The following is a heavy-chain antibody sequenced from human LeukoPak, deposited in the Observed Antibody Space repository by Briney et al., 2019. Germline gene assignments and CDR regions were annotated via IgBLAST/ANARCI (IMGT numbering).Heavy chain of an antibody. V-gene: IGHV3-23*01. J-gene: IGHJ4*02. CDR3: ARDWFGELLYPTFDY. Sequence: GGSLRLSCAASGFTFSSYAMSWVRQAPGKGLEWVSVISGSAGSTYYADSVKGRLTISRDNSKNTLYLQMNSLRAEDTAVYYCARDWFGELLYPTFDYWGQGTLVTVSS. CDR2: ISGSAGST. D-gene: IGHD3-10*01. CDR1: GFTFSSYA.